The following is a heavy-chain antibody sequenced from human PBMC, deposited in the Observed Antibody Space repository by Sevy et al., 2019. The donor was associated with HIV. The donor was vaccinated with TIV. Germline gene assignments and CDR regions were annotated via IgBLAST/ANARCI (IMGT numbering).Heavy chain of an antibody. CDR1: GYTFTSYD. Sequence: ASVKVSCKASGYTFTSYDINWVRQATGQGLEWMGWMNPNSGNTGYAQKFQGRVTMTRNTSISTAYMELSSLRSEDTAVYYCARGDRYCSSTSCYTCGVGSYYGMDVWGQGTTVTVSS. CDR3: ARGDRYCSSTSCYTCGVGSYYGMDV. D-gene: IGHD2-2*02. CDR2: MNPNSGNT. V-gene: IGHV1-8*01. J-gene: IGHJ6*02.